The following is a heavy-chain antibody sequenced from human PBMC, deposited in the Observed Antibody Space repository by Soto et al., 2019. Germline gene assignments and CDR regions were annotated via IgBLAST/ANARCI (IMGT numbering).Heavy chain of an antibody. V-gene: IGHV4-59*01. CDR1: GGSISSYY. CDR3: ARERIQGGWFDP. J-gene: IGHJ5*02. D-gene: IGHD5-18*01. CDR2: IYYSGST. Sequence: PSETLSLTCTVSGGSISSYYWSWIRQPPGKGLEWIGYIYYSGSTNYNPSLKSRVTISVDTSKNQFSLKLSSVTAADTAVYYCARERIQGGWFDPWGQGTLVTVSS.